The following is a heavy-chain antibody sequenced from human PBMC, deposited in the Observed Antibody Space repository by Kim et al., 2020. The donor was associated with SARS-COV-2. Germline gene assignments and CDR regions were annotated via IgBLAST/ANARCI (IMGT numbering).Heavy chain of an antibody. Sequence: SLKSRVTISVDTSKNQFSLKLSSVTAADTAVYYCARVADGGYSPIGAFDIWGQGTMVTVSS. CDR3: ARVADGGYSPIGAFDI. V-gene: IGHV4-31*02. J-gene: IGHJ3*02. D-gene: IGHD3-22*01.